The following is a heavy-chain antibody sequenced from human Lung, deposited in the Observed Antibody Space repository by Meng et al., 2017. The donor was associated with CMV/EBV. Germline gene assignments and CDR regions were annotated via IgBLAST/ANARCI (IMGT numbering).Heavy chain of an antibody. CDR1: GFHLRDYE. CDR2: MTTSGNSI. D-gene: IGHD2-2*02. Sequence: XXVVSGFHLRDYEVNWVRQAPGKGLEWVAYMTTSGNSIHYAASVRGRFTISRDNAQNSFFLHMDSLRVDDTAVYYCARDMDYTSAAYDYWGQGTLVTVSS. J-gene: IGHJ4*02. CDR3: ARDMDYTSAAYDY. V-gene: IGHV3-48*03.